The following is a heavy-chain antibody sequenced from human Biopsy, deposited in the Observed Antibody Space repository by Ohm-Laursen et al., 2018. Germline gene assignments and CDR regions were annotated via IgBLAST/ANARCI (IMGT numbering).Heavy chain of an antibody. D-gene: IGHD6-19*01. CDR3: ARGRRTSGWPYFAN. CDR2: IYSGGNT. J-gene: IGHJ4*02. CDR1: GDSLSSGPDN. Sequence: SDTLSLTCTVSGDSLSSGPDNWSWIRQPPGQGLEYTGFIYSGGNTNYNPSLQNRVTMSVDTSKNQFSLKLSSVIAADTAVYYCARGRRTSGWPYFANWGQGTLVIVSS. V-gene: IGHV4-61*01.